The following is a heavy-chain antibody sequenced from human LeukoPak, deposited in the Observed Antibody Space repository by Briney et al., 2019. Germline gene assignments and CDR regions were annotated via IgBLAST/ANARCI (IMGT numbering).Heavy chain of an antibody. J-gene: IGHJ3*02. CDR1: GFTFSSYW. CDR3: AGGGSYYGFDAFDI. Sequence: GGSLRLSCAASGFTFSSYWMSWVRQAPGKGLEWVANIKQDGSEKYYVDSVKGRFTTSRDNAKNSLYLQMNSLRAEDTAVYYCAGGGSYYGFDAFDIWGQGTMVTVSS. D-gene: IGHD1-26*01. V-gene: IGHV3-7*01. CDR2: IKQDGSEK.